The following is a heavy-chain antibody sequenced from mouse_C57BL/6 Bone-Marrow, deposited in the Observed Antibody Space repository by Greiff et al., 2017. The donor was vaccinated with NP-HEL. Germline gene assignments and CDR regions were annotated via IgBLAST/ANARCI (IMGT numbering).Heavy chain of an antibody. J-gene: IGHJ2*01. CDR3: ASEGRGYFDY. D-gene: IGHD3-3*01. CDR2: ISSGSSTI. CDR1: GFTFSDYG. V-gene: IGHV5-17*01. Sequence: EVLVVESGGGLVKPGGSLKLSCAASGFTFSDYGMHWVRQAPEKGLEWVAYISSGSSTIYYADTVKGRFTISRDNAKNTLFLQMTSLSSEDTAMYYCASEGRGYFDYWGQGTTLTVSS.